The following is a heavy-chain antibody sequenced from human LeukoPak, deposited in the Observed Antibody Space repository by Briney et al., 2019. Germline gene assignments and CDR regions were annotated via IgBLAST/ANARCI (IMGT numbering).Heavy chain of an antibody. V-gene: IGHV3-43D*03. CDR1: GFTFDDYA. D-gene: IGHD2-15*01. CDR2: INWSGGST. Sequence: GGSLRLSCAASGFTFDDYAMHWVRQAPGKGLEWVSLINWSGGSTYYADSMKSRVTISRDNSKNSLSLQMSSLRAEDTALYYCARGGVVPRGTDYYEYMDVWGKGTTVTVSS. J-gene: IGHJ6*03. CDR3: ARGGVVPRGTDYYEYMDV.